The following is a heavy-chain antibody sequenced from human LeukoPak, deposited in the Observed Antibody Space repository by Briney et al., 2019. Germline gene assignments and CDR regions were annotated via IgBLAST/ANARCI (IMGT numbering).Heavy chain of an antibody. Sequence: PGGSLRLSCAASGFTLSSYAMSWVRQAPGKGLEWVSSIKGRFTISRDNAKNSLYLQMNSLRVEDTAVYYCVRKSYGDFLDYDYHLDVWGKGTTVTVSS. CDR2: I. CDR1: GFTLSSYA. V-gene: IGHV3-21*01. J-gene: IGHJ6*03. D-gene: IGHD4-17*01. CDR3: VRKSYGDFLDYDYHLDV.